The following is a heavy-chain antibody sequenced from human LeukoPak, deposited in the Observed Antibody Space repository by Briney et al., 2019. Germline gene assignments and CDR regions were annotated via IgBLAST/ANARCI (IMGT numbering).Heavy chain of an antibody. CDR1: GFTFSSYS. Sequence: GGSLRLSCAASGFTFSSYSMNWVRQAPGKGLEWVSSISSSSSYIYYADSVKGRFTISRDDAKNSLYLQMNSLRAEDTAVYYCASGDSGFSGWYFDLWGRGTLVTVSS. CDR3: ASGDSGFSGWYFDL. D-gene: IGHD6-19*01. J-gene: IGHJ2*01. V-gene: IGHV3-21*01. CDR2: ISSSSSYI.